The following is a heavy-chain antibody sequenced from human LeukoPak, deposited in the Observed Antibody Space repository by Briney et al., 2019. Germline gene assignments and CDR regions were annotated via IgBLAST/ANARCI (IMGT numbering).Heavy chain of an antibody. CDR2: ISYDGSNK. CDR3: ARTTYYYDSSGYYLFDY. D-gene: IGHD3-22*01. J-gene: IGHJ4*02. Sequence: GGSLRLSCAASGFTFSSYGMHWVRQAPGKGLEWVAVISYDGSNKYYADSVKGRFTISRDNSKNTLYLQMNSVRAEDTAVYYCARTTYYYDSSGYYLFDYWGQGTLVTVSS. CDR1: GFTFSSYG. V-gene: IGHV3-30*03.